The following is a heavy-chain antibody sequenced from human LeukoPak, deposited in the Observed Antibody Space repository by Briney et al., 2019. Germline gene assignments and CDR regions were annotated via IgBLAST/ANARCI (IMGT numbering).Heavy chain of an antibody. CDR2: INAGNGNT. D-gene: IGHD3-10*01. Sequence: ASVKVSCKASGYTFTSYAMHWVRQAPGQRLEWMGWINAGNGNTKYSQKFQGRVTITRDTSASTAYMELSSLRSEDTAVYYCARDSSGSYSLDYRGQGTLVTVSS. CDR1: GYTFTSYA. V-gene: IGHV1-3*01. J-gene: IGHJ4*02. CDR3: ARDSSGSYSLDY.